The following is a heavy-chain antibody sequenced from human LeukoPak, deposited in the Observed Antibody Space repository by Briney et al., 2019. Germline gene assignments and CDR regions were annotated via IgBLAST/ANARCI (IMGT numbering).Heavy chain of an antibody. V-gene: IGHV2-70*11. CDR2: IDWDDDK. D-gene: IGHD2-15*01. J-gene: IGHJ4*02. CDR3: ARIRGYCSGGSCYSGHYFDY. Sequence: SGPALVKPTQTLTLTCTFSGFSLSTSGMCVSWIRQPPGKALEWLARIDWDDDKYYSTSLKTRLTISKDTSNNQVVLTMTNMDPVDTATYYCARIRGYCSGGSCYSGHYFDYWGQGTLVTVSS. CDR1: GFSLSTSGMC.